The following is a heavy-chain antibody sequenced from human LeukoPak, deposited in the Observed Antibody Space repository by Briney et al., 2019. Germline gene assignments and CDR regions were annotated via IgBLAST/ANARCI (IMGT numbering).Heavy chain of an antibody. D-gene: IGHD3-9*01. CDR3: TTRLRYFDWTIYDFDY. CDR2: IKSKTDGGTT. CDR1: GFTFSNAW. Sequence: PGGSLRLSCAASGFTFSNAWMSWARQAPGKGLEWVGRIKSKTDGGTTDYAAPGKGRFTISRDDSKNTLYLQMNSLKTEDTAVYYCTTRLRYFDWTIYDFDYWGQGTLVTVSS. J-gene: IGHJ4*02. V-gene: IGHV3-15*01.